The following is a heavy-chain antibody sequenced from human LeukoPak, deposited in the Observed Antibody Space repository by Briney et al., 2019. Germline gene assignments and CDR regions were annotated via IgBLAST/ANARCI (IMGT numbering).Heavy chain of an antibody. CDR1: GGSISSYY. V-gene: IGHV4-34*01. Sequence: SETLSLTCTVSGGSISSYYWSWIRQPPGKGLEWIGEINHSGSTNYNPSLKSRVTISVDTSKNQFSLKLSSVTAADTAVYYCARVQYGSGAPLDYWGQGTLVTVSS. J-gene: IGHJ4*02. CDR3: ARVQYGSGAPLDY. CDR2: INHSGST. D-gene: IGHD3-10*01.